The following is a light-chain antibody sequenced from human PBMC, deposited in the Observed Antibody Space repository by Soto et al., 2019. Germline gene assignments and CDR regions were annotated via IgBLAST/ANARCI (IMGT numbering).Light chain of an antibody. J-gene: IGLJ1*01. V-gene: IGLV2-14*03. CDR2: NVY. CDR1: SSDVGAYNF. CDR3: SAYTLSRTYV. Sequence: QSVLTQPASVSGSPGQSITISCTGTSSDVGAYNFVSWHQQHPGKAPKLMIYNVYDRPSGISYRFSGSKSGNTASLTISGLQGEDEADYYCSAYTLSRTYVLGTGTKVTVL.